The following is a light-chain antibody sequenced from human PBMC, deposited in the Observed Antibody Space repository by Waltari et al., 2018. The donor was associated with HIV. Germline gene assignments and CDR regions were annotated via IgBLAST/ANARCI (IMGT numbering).Light chain of an antibody. CDR1: HDIRNY. J-gene: IGKJ1*01. Sequence: QMTQSPSSLSASVGDGLSITCRASHDIRNYLAWYQQKPGKVPKLLIYGASTVQSGVPFRFSGGGSGTDFTLTITSLQTEDVATYYCQQYRSAPLTFGQGTKLEIK. CDR3: QQYRSAPLT. V-gene: IGKV1-27*01. CDR2: GAS.